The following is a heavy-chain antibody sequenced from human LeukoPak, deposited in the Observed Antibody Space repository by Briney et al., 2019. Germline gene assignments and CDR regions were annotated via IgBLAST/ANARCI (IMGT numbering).Heavy chain of an antibody. Sequence: GASVKVSCKASGYTFTSYAISWVRQAPGQGLEWMGGIIPIFGTANYAQKFQGRVTITADESTSTAYMELSSLRSDDTAVYYCARVGYYGSGSYYNEGGTEYYFDYWGQGTLVTVSS. J-gene: IGHJ4*02. CDR3: ARVGYYGSGSYYNEGGTEYYFDY. D-gene: IGHD3-10*01. V-gene: IGHV1-69*13. CDR1: GYTFTSYA. CDR2: IIPIFGTA.